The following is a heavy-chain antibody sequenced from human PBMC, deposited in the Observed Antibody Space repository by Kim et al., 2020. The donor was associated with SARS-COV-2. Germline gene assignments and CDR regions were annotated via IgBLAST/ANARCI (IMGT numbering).Heavy chain of an antibody. CDR1: GFTFSNYG. Sequence: GGSLRLSCAASGFTFSNYGVSWVRQAPGKGLEWVSAISFGGVTDYAASVRGRFTTSRDNPKSTVYLQMNSLRAEDTAVYYCAGICGTTSCADDYWGQGTLFTVSS. CDR2: ISFGGVT. D-gene: IGHD2-2*01. J-gene: IGHJ4*02. CDR3: AGICGTTSCADDY. V-gene: IGHV3-23*01.